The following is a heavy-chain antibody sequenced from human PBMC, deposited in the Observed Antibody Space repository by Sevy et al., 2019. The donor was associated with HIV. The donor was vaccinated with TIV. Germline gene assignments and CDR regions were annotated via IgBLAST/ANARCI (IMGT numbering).Heavy chain of an antibody. J-gene: IGHJ4*02. CDR1: GITLTPYW. CDR3: SRGLYYYDMRGHQEPGDY. D-gene: IGHD3-22*01. CDR2: INSDGSST. V-gene: IGHV3-74*01. Sequence: GGSLRLSCAASGITLTPYWMHWVRQVPGKGLVWVSRINSDGSSTSYAESVKGRFTISRDNGKNTLYLQMKSLRVEDTAVYFCSRGLYYYDMRGHQEPGDYWGQGVVVTVSS.